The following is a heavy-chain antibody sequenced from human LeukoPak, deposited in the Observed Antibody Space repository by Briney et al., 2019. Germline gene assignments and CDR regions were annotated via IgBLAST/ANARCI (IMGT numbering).Heavy chain of an antibody. Sequence: ASVKVSCKATGYTFTSYGISWVRQAPGQGLEWMGWISSNSDNTNYAQKLQGRVTMTTDTSTSTAYMELRSLRSDDTALYFCARDWGSIKVIADYWGQGTLVTVTS. D-gene: IGHD7-27*01. CDR3: ARDWGSIKVIADY. J-gene: IGHJ4*02. V-gene: IGHV1-18*01. CDR2: ISSNSDNT. CDR1: GYTFTSYG.